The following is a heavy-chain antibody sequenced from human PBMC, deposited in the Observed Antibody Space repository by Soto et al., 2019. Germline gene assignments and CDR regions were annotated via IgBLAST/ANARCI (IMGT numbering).Heavy chain of an antibody. CDR1: GYTFTSYG. D-gene: IGHD3-22*01. CDR3: ARDSYYYDSSGYWAPYYYYGMDV. V-gene: IGHV1-18*01. J-gene: IGHJ6*02. CDR2: ISAYNGNT. Sequence: GASVKVSCKASGYTFTSYGISWVRQAPGQGLEWMGWISAYNGNTNYAQKLQGRVTMTTDTSTSTAYMELSSLRSEDTAAYYCARDSYYYDSSGYWAPYYYYGMDVWGQGTTVTVSS.